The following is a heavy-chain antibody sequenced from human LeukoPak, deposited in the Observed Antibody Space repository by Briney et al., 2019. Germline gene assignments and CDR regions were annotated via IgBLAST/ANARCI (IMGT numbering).Heavy chain of an antibody. CDR2: IIASSGAT. CDR3: AKGGYDYNEVAYFDF. Sequence: GGSLRLSCAASGFSFNNYAMSWVRQAPGKGLEWVSIIIASSGATFYADSVKGRFTISRDTSKNTLYLQLNSLRLEDTAVYYCAKGGYDYNEVAYFDFWGQGTLVTVSS. V-gene: IGHV3-23*01. CDR1: GFSFNNYA. D-gene: IGHD5-12*01. J-gene: IGHJ4*02.